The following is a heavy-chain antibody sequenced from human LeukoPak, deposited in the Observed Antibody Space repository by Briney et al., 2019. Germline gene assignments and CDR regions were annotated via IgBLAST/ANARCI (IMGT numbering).Heavy chain of an antibody. CDR2: LNPSGGST. CDR3: AREGKCSGVNCYSFEY. J-gene: IGHJ4*02. D-gene: IGHD2-15*01. V-gene: IGHV1-46*01. Sequence: AXGXGXXGXGVLNPSGGSTTYAQKFQGRVTMTRDISSSTVYMELSSLRSEDTAVYFCAREGKCSGVNCYSFEYWGQGSLVTVSS.